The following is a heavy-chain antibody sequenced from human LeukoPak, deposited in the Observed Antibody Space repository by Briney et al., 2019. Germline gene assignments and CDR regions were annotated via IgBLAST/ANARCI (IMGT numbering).Heavy chain of an antibody. V-gene: IGHV3-53*05. CDR3: AREVRGLSTFEY. CDR1: GFTVSSNY. J-gene: IGHJ4*02. Sequence: GGSLRLSCAASGFTVSSNYMSWVRQAPGKGLEWVSVIYSGGSTYYADSVKGRFTISRDNSKNTLHLQMNSLRVEDAAVYYCAREVRGLSTFEYWGQGTLVTVSS. CDR2: IYSGGST.